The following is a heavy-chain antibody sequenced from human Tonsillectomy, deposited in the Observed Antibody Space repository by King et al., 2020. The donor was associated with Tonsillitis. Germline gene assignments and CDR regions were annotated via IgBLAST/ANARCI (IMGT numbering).Heavy chain of an antibody. D-gene: IGHD3-10*01. J-gene: IGHJ4*02. CDR2: INHSGST. CDR3: ARGGRGRADY. Sequence: VRLQQWGAGLLKPSETLSLTCAAYGSSFSGYYWSWIRQPPGKGLEWIGEINHSGSTNYNTSLKSRVTISEDTSKNQCSLNLISVTAADTAVYYCARGGRGRADYWGQGTLVIVSS. V-gene: IGHV4-34*01. CDR1: GSSFSGYY.